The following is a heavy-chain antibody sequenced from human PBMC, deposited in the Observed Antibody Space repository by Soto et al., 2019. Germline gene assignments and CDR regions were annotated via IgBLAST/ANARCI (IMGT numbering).Heavy chain of an antibody. Sequence: KASDTLSLTCTVSGGSISSYFWGWIRQPPGKGLEWIGSIYYSGGTYYNPSLKSRVTISVDTSKNQFSLKLSSVTAADTAVYYCARHFSVDHFDYWGQGALVTVS. CDR1: GGSISSYF. J-gene: IGHJ4*02. V-gene: IGHV4-39*01. CDR2: IYYSGGT. CDR3: ARHFSVDHFDY. D-gene: IGHD3-9*01.